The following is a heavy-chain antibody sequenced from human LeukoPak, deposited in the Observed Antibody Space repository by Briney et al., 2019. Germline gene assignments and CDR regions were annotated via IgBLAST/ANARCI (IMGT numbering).Heavy chain of an antibody. CDR3: AREFGSSTSRNWFDP. CDR2: SSGSGGST. V-gene: IGHV3-23*01. J-gene: IGHJ5*02. Sequence: PGGSLRLSCAASGFIVSSNYMSWVRQAPGKGLEWVSASSGSGGSTYYADSVKGRFTISRDNSKNTLYLQMNSLRAEDTAVYYCAREFGSSTSRNWFDPWGQGTLVTVSS. CDR1: GFIVSSNY. D-gene: IGHD2-2*01.